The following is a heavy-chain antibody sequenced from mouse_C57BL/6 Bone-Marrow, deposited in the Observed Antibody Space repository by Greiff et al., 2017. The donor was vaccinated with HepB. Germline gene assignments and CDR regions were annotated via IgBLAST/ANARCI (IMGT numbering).Heavy chain of an antibody. CDR3: ARGAQATGYAMDY. D-gene: IGHD3-2*02. V-gene: IGHV1-49*01. Sequence: LKESGAELVRPGSSVKLSCKDSYFAFTASAMHWVKQRPGHGLEWIGSFTIYSDATEYSENFKGKATLTANTSSSAAYMELSSLTSEDSAVYYCARGAQATGYAMDYWGQGTSVTVSA. CDR1: YFAFTASA. J-gene: IGHJ4*01. CDR2: FTIYSDAT.